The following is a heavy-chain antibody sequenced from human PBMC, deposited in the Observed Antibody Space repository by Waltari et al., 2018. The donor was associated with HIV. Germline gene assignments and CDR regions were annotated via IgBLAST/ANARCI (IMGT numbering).Heavy chain of an antibody. D-gene: IGHD3-22*01. J-gene: IGHJ3*02. CDR1: GYTFTSYA. CDR2: INAGNGNT. V-gene: IGHV1-3*01. Sequence: QVQLVQSGAEVKKPGASVKVSCKASGYTFTSYAMHWVRQAPGQRLEWMGWINAGNGNTKYSQKFQGRVTITRDTSASTAYMELSSLRSEDTAVYYCASINYDSSGYYGKDAFDIWGQGTMVTVSS. CDR3: ASINYDSSGYYGKDAFDI.